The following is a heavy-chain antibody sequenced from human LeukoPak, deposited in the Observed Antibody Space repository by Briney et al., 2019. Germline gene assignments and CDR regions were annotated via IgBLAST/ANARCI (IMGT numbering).Heavy chain of an antibody. CDR3: AKAENGLDY. D-gene: IGHD2-8*01. Sequence: PGGSLRLSCAASGFTFSSSVMSWVRQAPGKGLEWVSCITGSGGSTYYADSVKGRFSISRDNSKNTLYLQMNSLRAEDTAVYYCAKAENGLDYWGQGTLVTVSS. CDR1: GFTFSSSV. V-gene: IGHV3-23*01. CDR2: ITGSGGST. J-gene: IGHJ4*02.